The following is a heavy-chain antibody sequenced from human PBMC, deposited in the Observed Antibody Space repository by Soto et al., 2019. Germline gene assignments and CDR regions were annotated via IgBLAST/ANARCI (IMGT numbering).Heavy chain of an antibody. Sequence: PGGSLRLSCAASGFTINSNYMSWVRQAPGKGLEWVSVIYSGGNTYYTDSVKGRFIISRDNSKNTLYLQMNSLRVEDTAVYYCARTHCSGNSCYFFDLWGRGALVTVSS. CDR1: GFTINSNY. CDR3: ARTHCSGNSCYFFDL. D-gene: IGHD2-15*01. CDR2: IYSGGNT. V-gene: IGHV3-66*01. J-gene: IGHJ4*02.